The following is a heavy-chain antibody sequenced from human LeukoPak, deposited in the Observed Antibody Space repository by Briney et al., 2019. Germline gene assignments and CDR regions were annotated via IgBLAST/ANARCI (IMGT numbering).Heavy chain of an antibody. V-gene: IGHV6-1*01. J-gene: IGHJ4*02. CDR1: GDSVSSISAA. CDR2: TYYRSKWNT. CDR3: TRGLDN. Sequence: SQTLSLTCAISGDSVSSISAAWNWIRQSPSRGLEWLGRTYYRSKWNTGYAVSVKRRIIINADTSKNHFSLQLNSVTPEDTAVYYCTRGLDNWGQGTLVTVSS.